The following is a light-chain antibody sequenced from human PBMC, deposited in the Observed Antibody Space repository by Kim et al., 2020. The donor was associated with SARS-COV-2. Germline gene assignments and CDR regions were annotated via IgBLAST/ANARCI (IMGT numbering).Light chain of an antibody. V-gene: IGLV6-57*03. CDR2: EHS. Sequence: NFMLTQPLSVSESPGKTVTISCTRSSGSIARNYVQWFQQRPASAPTTVIYEHSHRPSGVPERFSGSIDRSSNSASLTISGLKTEDEADYYCQSYDNTEWVLDGGTKLTVL. J-gene: IGLJ3*02. CDR1: SGSIARNY. CDR3: QSYDNTEWV.